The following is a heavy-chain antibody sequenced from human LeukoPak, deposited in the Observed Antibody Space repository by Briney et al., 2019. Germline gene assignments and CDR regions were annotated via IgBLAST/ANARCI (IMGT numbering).Heavy chain of an antibody. CDR1: GFTFSSYG. J-gene: IGHJ6*02. Sequence: GGSLRLSCAASGFTFSSYGMNWVRQAPGKGREWVSSISSSSSYISYADSVKGRFTISRDNAKNSLYLQMNSLRAEDTAVYYCAREEDIVVVVAAQDPHYGMDVWGQGTTVTVSS. CDR3: AREEDIVVVVAAQDPHYGMDV. V-gene: IGHV3-21*01. D-gene: IGHD2-15*01. CDR2: ISSSSSYI.